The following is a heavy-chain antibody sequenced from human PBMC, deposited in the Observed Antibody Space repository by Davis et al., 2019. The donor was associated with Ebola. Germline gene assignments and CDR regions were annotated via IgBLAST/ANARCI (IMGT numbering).Heavy chain of an antibody. V-gene: IGHV3-23*01. D-gene: IGHD3-10*01. CDR2: ISGSGGST. CDR1: GFTFSSYA. J-gene: IGHJ4*02. Sequence: GESLMISCAASGFTFSSYAMSWVRQAPGKGLEWVSAISGSGGSTYYADSVKGRFTISRDNSKNTLYLQMNSLRAEDTAVYYCAKDIWFGELYWGQGTLVTVSS. CDR3: AKDIWFGELY.